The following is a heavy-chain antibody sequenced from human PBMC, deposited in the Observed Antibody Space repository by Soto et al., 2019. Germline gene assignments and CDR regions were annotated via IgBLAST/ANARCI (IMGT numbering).Heavy chain of an antibody. CDR1: GFTFNSYG. V-gene: IGHV3-30*18. J-gene: IGHJ4*02. CDR2: ISHDGSKT. Sequence: QVQLVESGGGVVQPGRSLRLSCAASGFTFNSYGIHWVRQAPGKGLEWVAVISHDGSKTNYADSVKGRGTISRDNSKDXXYLQMNSLRANDTAVYYCAKDTYDYSSSGYDVFDSWGQGTLVTVSS. CDR3: AKDTYDYSSSGYDVFDS. D-gene: IGHD3-22*01.